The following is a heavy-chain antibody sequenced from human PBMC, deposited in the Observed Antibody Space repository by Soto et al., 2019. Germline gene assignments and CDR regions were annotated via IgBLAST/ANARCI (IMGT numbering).Heavy chain of an antibody. CDR1: GYTFTSYG. V-gene: IGHV1-18*01. CDR2: ISAYNGNT. D-gene: IGHD6-19*01. J-gene: IGHJ4*02. CDR3: ARDEGPEGQCLNTGDY. Sequence: ASVKVSCKASGYTFTSYGISWVRQAPGQGLEWMGWISAYNGNTNYAQKLQGRVSMTTDTSTSTAYMELRSMRSDDTAVDYCARDEGPEGQCLNTGDYWGQGTLVTVSS.